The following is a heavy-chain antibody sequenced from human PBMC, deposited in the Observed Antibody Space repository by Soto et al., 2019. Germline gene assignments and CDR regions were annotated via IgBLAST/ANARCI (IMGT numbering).Heavy chain of an antibody. J-gene: IGHJ3*02. CDR1: GYTFTSYY. Sequence: ASVKVSCKASGYTFTSYYIHWVLQAPGQGLEWMGIINPSGGSTSYAQKFQGRVTMTRDTSTSTVYMELSSLRSEDTAVYYCARDLGEEAFDIWGQGTMVTVSS. D-gene: IGHD2-21*01. CDR3: ARDLGEEAFDI. V-gene: IGHV1-46*01. CDR2: INPSGGST.